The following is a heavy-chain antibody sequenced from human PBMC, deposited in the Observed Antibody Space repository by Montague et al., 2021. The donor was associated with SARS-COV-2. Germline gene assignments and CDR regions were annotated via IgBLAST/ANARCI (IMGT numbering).Heavy chain of an antibody. Sequence: LSLSWSASGFTFTNYAMNWVRQAPGKGLEWVSFISSGTITYYADSVRGRFTISRDNAKNSLSLHMNSLRDEDTAVYYCARDPRGDGDYFYDYWGQGTLVTVSS. V-gene: IGHV3-48*02. CDR2: ISSGTIT. CDR1: GFTFTNYA. D-gene: IGHD4-17*01. J-gene: IGHJ4*02. CDR3: ARDPRGDGDYFYDY.